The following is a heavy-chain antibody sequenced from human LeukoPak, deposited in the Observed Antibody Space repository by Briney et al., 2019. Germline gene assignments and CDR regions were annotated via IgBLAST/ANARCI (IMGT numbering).Heavy chain of an antibody. V-gene: IGHV3-21*01. CDR3: ARWNYYGSGSFDY. Sequence: PGGSLRLSCAASGFTFSSYSMNWVRQAPGKGLEWVSSISGSSSYIYYADSVKGRFTISRHNAKNSLYLQMDSLRAEDTAVYYCARWNYYGSGSFDYWGREPWSPSPQ. CDR1: GFTFSSYS. D-gene: IGHD3-10*01. J-gene: IGHJ4*02. CDR2: ISGSSSYI.